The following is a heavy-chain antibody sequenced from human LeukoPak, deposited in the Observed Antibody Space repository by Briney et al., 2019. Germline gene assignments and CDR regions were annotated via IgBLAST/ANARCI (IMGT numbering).Heavy chain of an antibody. CDR1: GFTFSDYY. CDR3: ARAGVTDYFDY. Sequence: GGSLRLSCAASGFTFSDYYMTWIRQAPGKGLEWVSYISGSGTTKHFADSVKGRFTISRDNVKNSLYLQINGLRAEDTAIYYCARAGVTDYFDYWGRGTLVTVSS. D-gene: IGHD2-21*02. J-gene: IGHJ4*02. V-gene: IGHV3-11*01. CDR2: ISGSGTTK.